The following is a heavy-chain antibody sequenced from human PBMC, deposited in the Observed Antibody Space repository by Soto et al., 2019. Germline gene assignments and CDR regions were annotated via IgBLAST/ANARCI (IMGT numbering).Heavy chain of an antibody. J-gene: IGHJ4*02. CDR2: IYHSGST. V-gene: IGHV4-30-2*01. Sequence: QLQLQESGSGLVKPSQTLSLTCAVSGGSISSGGYSWGWIRQPPGKGLEWIGYIYHSGSTYYNPSLKSRVTISVDRSKNQFSLKLSAVTAADTAVYYCARGMTTVTTIDYWGQGNLVTVSS. CDR1: GGSISSGGYS. D-gene: IGHD4-4*01. CDR3: ARGMTTVTTIDY.